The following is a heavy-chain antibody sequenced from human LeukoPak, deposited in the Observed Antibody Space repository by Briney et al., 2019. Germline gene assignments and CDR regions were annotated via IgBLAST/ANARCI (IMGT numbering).Heavy chain of an antibody. V-gene: IGHV1-18*04. Sequence: ASVKVSCKASGYTFTSYGVSWVRQAPGQGLEWMGWISAYNGNTNYAQKLQGRVTMTTDTSTSTAYMELRSLRSDDTAVYYCAKGAGYCSSTSCYVFDYWGQGTLVTVSS. CDR3: AKGAGYCSSTSCYVFDY. CDR1: GYTFTSYG. J-gene: IGHJ4*02. CDR2: ISAYNGNT. D-gene: IGHD2-2*01.